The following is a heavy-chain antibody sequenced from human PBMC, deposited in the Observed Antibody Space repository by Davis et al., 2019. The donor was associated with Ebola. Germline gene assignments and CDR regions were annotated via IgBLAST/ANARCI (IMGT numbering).Heavy chain of an antibody. CDR2: ISSGSTYM. CDR1: GFIFSTYV. Sequence: PGGSLRLSCSASGFIFSTYVMSWVRQAPGKGLEWVSSISSGSTYMRYADSVKGRFTISRDNAKKSLYLQMNSLRAEDTAVYYCASERIAVTGPGGQGTLVTVSS. V-gene: IGHV3-21*01. D-gene: IGHD6-19*01. CDR3: ASERIAVTGP. J-gene: IGHJ4*02.